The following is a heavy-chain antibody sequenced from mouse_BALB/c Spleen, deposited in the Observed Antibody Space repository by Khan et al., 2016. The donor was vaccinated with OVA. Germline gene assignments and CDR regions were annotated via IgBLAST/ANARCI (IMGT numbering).Heavy chain of an antibody. V-gene: IGHV2-9*02. CDR2: IWAGGST. Sequence: VELVASGPGLVAPSQSLSITCTVSGFSLTSYGVHWVRQPPGKGLAWLGVIWAGGSTNYNSAIMSRLSISKDNSKSQVFLKINSRQTDDTAMYDCARLEDIWGQGTTLTVSS. CDR3: ARLEDI. CDR1: GFSLTSYG. D-gene: IGHD1-3*01. J-gene: IGHJ2*01.